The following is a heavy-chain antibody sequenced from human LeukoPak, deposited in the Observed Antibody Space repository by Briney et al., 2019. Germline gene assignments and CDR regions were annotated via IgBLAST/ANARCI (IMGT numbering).Heavy chain of an antibody. Sequence: SVKVSCKASGGTFISYAISWVRQAPGQGLEWMGRIIPIFGTANYAQKFQGRVAITTDESTSTAYMELSSLRSEDTAVYYCAREGYCSSTSCSYNWFDPWGQGTLVTVSS. CDR2: IIPIFGTA. CDR1: GGTFISYA. CDR3: AREGYCSSTSCSYNWFDP. J-gene: IGHJ5*02. D-gene: IGHD2-2*01. V-gene: IGHV1-69*05.